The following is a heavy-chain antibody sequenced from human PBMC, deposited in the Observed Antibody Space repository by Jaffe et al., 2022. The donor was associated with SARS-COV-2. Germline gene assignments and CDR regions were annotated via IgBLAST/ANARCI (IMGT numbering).Heavy chain of an antibody. J-gene: IGHJ3*02. Sequence: EVQLVESGGGLVQPGGSLRLSCAASGFTFSSYWMSWVRQAPGKGLEWVANIKQDGSEKYYVDSVKGRFTISRDNAKNSLYLQMNSLRAEDTAVYYCARDYYDSSGYFEEDAFDIWGQGTMVTVSS. CDR2: IKQDGSEK. V-gene: IGHV3-7*03. CDR1: GFTFSSYW. CDR3: ARDYYDSSGYFEEDAFDI. D-gene: IGHD3-22*01.